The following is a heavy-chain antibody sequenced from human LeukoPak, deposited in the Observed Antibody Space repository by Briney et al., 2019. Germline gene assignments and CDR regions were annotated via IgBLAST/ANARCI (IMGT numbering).Heavy chain of an antibody. CDR2: IFYSGST. D-gene: IGHD6-13*01. CDR1: GGSISSSSYY. J-gene: IGHJ4*02. Sequence: SETLSLTCTVSGGSISSSSYYWGWIRQPPGKGLEWIGSIFYSGSTSYNPSLKSRVSISVDTSKNQFSLKLSSVTAADTALYYCARLKSSSWRLFDYWGQGTLVTVSS. V-gene: IGHV4-39*07. CDR3: ARLKSSSWRLFDY.